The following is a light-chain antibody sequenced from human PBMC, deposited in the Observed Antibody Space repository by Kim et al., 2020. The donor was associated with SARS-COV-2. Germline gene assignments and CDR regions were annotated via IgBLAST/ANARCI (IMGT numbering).Light chain of an antibody. V-gene: IGLV3-19*01. Sequence: SSELTQDPAVSVALGQTVKIMCRGDSLRNYYASWYQQKPGQAPILVFYGKNNRPSGIPHRFSGSSSRDTATLTITGTQAEDEADYYCNSRDSSGVVFGGGTKVTVL. J-gene: IGLJ2*01. CDR2: GKN. CDR1: SLRNYY. CDR3: NSRDSSGVV.